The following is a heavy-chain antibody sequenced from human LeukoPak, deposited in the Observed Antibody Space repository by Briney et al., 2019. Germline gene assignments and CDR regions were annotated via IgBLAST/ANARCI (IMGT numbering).Heavy chain of an antibody. CDR2: IYYSGST. CDR1: GGSISSGGLY. CDR3: ARVPEPGWFDP. V-gene: IGHV4-31*03. D-gene: IGHD1-14*01. J-gene: IGHJ5*02. Sequence: SETLSLTCTVSGGSISSGGLYWSWIRQLPGKGLDWIGFIYYSGSTYYNPSLKSRVTIPIDTSKNQFSLNLCSVTVADTAVYYCARVPEPGWFDPWGQGTLVTVSS.